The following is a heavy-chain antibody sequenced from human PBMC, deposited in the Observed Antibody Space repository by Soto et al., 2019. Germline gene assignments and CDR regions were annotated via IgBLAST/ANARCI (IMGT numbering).Heavy chain of an antibody. V-gene: IGHV3-66*01. CDR3: ASDGTNNWV. J-gene: IGHJ4*02. CDR2: IYSGAAT. CDR1: GFTVSNNS. Sequence: EVQLVESGGGLVQPGGSLRLSCAASGFTVSNNSMRWVRQATGKGLEWVSLIYSGAATYYAESVQGRFTISRDNSKNTLYLQMNSRRADARAVYYCASDGTNNWVGGQGILVTVSS. D-gene: IGHD1-1*01.